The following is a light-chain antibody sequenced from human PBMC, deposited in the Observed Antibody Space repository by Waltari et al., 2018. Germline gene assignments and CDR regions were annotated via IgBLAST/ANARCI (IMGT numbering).Light chain of an antibody. V-gene: IGKV3-20*01. CDR1: QSVSSSH. Sequence: EIVLTQSPGTLSLSPGERATLSCRTSQSVSSSHLAWYQQKSGQAPRLLIFGASSRATGIPDRFSGSGSGTDFTLTISRLEPEDFAVYYCQQYGSSPGFGPGTKVDIK. J-gene: IGKJ3*01. CDR3: QQYGSSPG. CDR2: GAS.